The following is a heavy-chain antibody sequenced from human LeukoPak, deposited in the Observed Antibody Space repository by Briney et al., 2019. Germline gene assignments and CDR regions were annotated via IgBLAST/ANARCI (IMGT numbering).Heavy chain of an antibody. V-gene: IGHV3-9*01. Sequence: PGGSLRLSCAASGFTFDDYAMHWVRQAPGKGLEWVSGISWNSGNIGYADSVKGRFTISRDNAKNSLYLQMNNLRPEDTALYYCVKADRGWYDPPAYWGQGTLVTVSS. CDR3: VKADRGWYDPPAY. D-gene: IGHD6-19*01. CDR2: ISWNSGNI. CDR1: GFTFDDYA. J-gene: IGHJ4*02.